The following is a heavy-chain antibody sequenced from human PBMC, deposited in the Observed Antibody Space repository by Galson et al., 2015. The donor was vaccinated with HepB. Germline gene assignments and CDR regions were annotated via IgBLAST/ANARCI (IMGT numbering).Heavy chain of an antibody. CDR2: ISAYNGDT. CDR3: ARGIAAAGKGPRLGSYKYYMDV. J-gene: IGHJ6*03. Sequence: SVNVSCKASGYSFTSYGISWVRQAPGQGLEWMGWISAYNGDTNYAQKFQGRVTMTTDTSTSTAYMELRSLRSDDTAVYYCARGIAAAGKGPRLGSYKYYMDVWGKGTTVTVSS. D-gene: IGHD6-13*01. CDR1: GYSFTSYG. V-gene: IGHV1-18*01.